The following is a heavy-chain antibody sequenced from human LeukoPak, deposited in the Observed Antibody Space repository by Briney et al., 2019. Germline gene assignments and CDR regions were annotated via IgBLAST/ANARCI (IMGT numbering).Heavy chain of an antibody. CDR3: ARFYGGNVAEYFQH. J-gene: IGHJ1*01. V-gene: IGHV4-59*01. CDR2: IYYSGST. Sequence: PSETLSLTCGVSGGSISSYYWSWIRQAPGKGLEWIGYIYYSGSTNYNPSLKSRVTISVDTSKNQFSLKLSSVTAADTAVYYCARFYGGNVAEYFQHWGQGTLVTVSS. D-gene: IGHD4-23*01. CDR1: GGSISSYY.